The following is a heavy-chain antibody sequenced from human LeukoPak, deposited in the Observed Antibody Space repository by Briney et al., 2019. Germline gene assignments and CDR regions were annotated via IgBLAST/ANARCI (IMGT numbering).Heavy chain of an antibody. CDR2: IYYSGST. Sequence: SETLSLTCTVSGGSTSSYYWSWIRQPPGKGLEWIGYIYYSGSTNYNPSLKSRVTISVDTSKNQFSLKLSSVTAADTAMYYCAREGYSRERAFDIRGQGTMVTVSS. CDR1: GGSTSSYY. D-gene: IGHD5-18*01. V-gene: IGHV4-59*01. J-gene: IGHJ3*02. CDR3: AREGYSRERAFDI.